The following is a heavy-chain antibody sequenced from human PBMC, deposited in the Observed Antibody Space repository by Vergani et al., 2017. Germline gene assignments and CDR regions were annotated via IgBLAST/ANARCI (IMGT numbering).Heavy chain of an antibody. Sequence: QVQLQESGPGLVKSSETLSLTCSVSFDSIRNLYCNWIRQPPGKGLEWIGSIHYSENTNYNPSLKTRVTISVDTSKNQFSLTLTSVTAADTAGYYCPSDTHSGQRADRWGQGILVTVTS. D-gene: IGHD6-19*01. CDR3: PSDTHSGQRADR. CDR1: FDSIRNLY. CDR2: IHYSENT. J-gene: IGHJ5*02. V-gene: IGHV4-59*11.